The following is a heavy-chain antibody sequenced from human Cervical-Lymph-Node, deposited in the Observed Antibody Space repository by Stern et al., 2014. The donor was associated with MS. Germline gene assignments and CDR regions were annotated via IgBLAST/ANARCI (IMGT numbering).Heavy chain of an antibody. V-gene: IGHV1-69*06. J-gene: IGHJ4*02. CDR3: TLDSSDHLDDF. CDR2: IIPMSGAT. D-gene: IGHD3-22*01. CDR1: GGTLNSYA. Sequence: VQLVESGPEMKKPGSAVKVSCKASGGTLNSYAISWVRQAPGQGIEWMGGIIPMSGATNNKDKLQGRITMSADKSTTTAYMELRSLKYEDTAVYYCTLDSSDHLDDFWGQGTPVIVSS.